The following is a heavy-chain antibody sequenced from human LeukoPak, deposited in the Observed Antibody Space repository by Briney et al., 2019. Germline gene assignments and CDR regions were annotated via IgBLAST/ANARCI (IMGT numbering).Heavy chain of an antibody. CDR3: ARDYGGKFDS. D-gene: IGHD4-23*01. V-gene: IGHV4-59*01. CDR2: IYYRGST. CDR1: GGSISSYY. Sequence: PSETLSLTCTVSGGSISSYYWSWIRQPPGKGLEWIGYIYYRGSTNYNPSLKSRVTISLDTSKNQFSLKLSSVTAADTAVYYCARDYGGKFDSWGQGTLVTVSS. J-gene: IGHJ4*02.